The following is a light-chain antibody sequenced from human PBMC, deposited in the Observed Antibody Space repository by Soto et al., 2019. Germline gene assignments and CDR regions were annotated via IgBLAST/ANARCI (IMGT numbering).Light chain of an antibody. CDR3: QQYNSYPYT. CDR1: QSISSW. Sequence: DIQMTQSPSTLSASVGDRVTITCRASQSISSWLAWYQQKPGKAPKLLMYKASSLESGVPSRFSGSGSGTEFKLTISSLQPDDFATYYCQQYNSYPYTFGQGTKLEIK. J-gene: IGKJ2*01. V-gene: IGKV1-5*03. CDR2: KAS.